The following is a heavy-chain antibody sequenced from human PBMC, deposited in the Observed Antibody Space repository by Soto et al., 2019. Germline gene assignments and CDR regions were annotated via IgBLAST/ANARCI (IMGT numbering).Heavy chain of an antibody. CDR3: ATGPRRTGDDYYYYGMDY. Sequence: DSVKASCQVSGYTLNELSMNWVRKAHGKGLEWMGGLDPEDRETIYAQKFQGRVTMTEDTSTDTAYMELSSLRSEDTAVYYCATGPRRTGDDYYYYGMDYCGRGITVTVSS. CDR2: LDPEDRET. J-gene: IGHJ6*02. V-gene: IGHV1-24*01. D-gene: IGHD2-21*01. CDR1: GYTLNELS.